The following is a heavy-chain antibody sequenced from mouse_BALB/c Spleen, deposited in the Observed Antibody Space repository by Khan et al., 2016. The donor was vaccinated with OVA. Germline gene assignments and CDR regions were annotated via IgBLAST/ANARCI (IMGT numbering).Heavy chain of an antibody. D-gene: IGHD1-1*01. J-gene: IGHJ3*01. V-gene: IGHV1-9*01. CDR2: ILPGSGRN. Sequence: QVQLKQSGAELMKPGASVKISCKATGYTFSSYWIEWVKQRPGHGLEWIGEILPGSGRNNYNEKFKGKATFTADTYSNTAYMQLSSLTSEDSAVYYCARGNYYGSSSWFGYWGQGTLVTVSA. CDR3: ARGNYYGSSSWFGY. CDR1: GYTFSSYW.